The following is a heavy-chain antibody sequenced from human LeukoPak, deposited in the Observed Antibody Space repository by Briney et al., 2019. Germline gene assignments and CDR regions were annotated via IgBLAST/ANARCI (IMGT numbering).Heavy chain of an antibody. CDR1: GLTFSSYA. CDR3: ARAVDFWSGYPQPNWFDP. D-gene: IGHD3-3*01. Sequence: PGGSLRLSCAASGLTFSSYAMSWVRQAPGKGLEWVSAMSGSAGSTYYADSVKGRFTISRDNSKNTLYLQMNSLRAEDTAVYYCARAVDFWSGYPQPNWFDPWGQGTLVTVSS. J-gene: IGHJ5*02. CDR2: MSGSAGST. V-gene: IGHV3-23*01.